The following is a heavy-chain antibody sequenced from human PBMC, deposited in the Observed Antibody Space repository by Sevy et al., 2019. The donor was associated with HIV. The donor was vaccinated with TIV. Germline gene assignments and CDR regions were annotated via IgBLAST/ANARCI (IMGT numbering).Heavy chain of an antibody. CDR2: IKQDGREK. V-gene: IGHV3-7*01. J-gene: IGHJ4*02. CDR1: EFTLSSRW. D-gene: IGHD2-15*01. Sequence: GGSWRPPCAPPEFTLSSRWMSWFGRPPGKGGEGGPNIKQDGREKYYVDSVKDRFTISRDNAKNSLYLQMNSLRAEDTAVYYCVPSGGGHAGYWGQGTLVTVSS. CDR3: VPSGGGHAGY.